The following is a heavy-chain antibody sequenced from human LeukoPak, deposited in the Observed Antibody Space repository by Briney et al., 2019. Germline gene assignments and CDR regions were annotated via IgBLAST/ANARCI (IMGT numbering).Heavy chain of an antibody. J-gene: IGHJ4*02. V-gene: IGHV3-23*01. Sequence: GGSLRLSCAASGFTFSSYAMSWVRQAPGKGLEWVSAISGSGGSTYYADSVKGRFTISRDNSKNTLYLQMNSLRAEDTAVYYCAKDILSSSWYGTPFDYWGQGTLVTVSS. CDR1: GFTFSSYA. CDR3: AKDILSSSWYGTPFDY. D-gene: IGHD6-13*01. CDR2: ISGSGGST.